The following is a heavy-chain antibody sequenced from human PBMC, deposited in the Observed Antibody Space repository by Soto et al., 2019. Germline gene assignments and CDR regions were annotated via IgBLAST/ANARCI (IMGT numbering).Heavy chain of an antibody. Sequence: GGSLRLSCAASGFICSSYDMSWVRQAPGKGLEWVSTILVGGSTHYEDSVKGRFTISRDRSKNTLYLQMNSLTAGDTAMYYCAKATATGGGAFDICGQGTMVIVS. CDR3: AKATATGGGAFDI. D-gene: IGHD2-8*02. J-gene: IGHJ3*02. CDR1: GFICSSYD. CDR2: ILVGGST. V-gene: IGHV3-23*01.